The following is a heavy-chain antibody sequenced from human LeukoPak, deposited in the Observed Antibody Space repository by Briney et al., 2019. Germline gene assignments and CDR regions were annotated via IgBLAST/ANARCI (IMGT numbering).Heavy chain of an antibody. CDR2: LYPGDSDT. J-gene: IGHJ4*02. D-gene: IGHD2/OR15-2a*01. CDR1: GYSFTRNW. CDR3: ARLIGGPSGYFDY. V-gene: IGHV5-51*01. Sequence: GESLKISCKGSGYSFTRNWIGWVRQLPGKGLEWMGILYPGDSDTRYSPSFQGQVTISADKSISTAYLQWSSLKASDTAMYYCARLIGGPSGYFDYWGQGTLVTVSS.